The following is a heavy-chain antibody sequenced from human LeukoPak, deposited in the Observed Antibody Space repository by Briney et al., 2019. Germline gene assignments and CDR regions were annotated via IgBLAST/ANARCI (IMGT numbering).Heavy chain of an antibody. V-gene: IGHV4-30-2*01. D-gene: IGHD3-16*02. J-gene: IGHJ4*02. Sequence: PSQTLSLTCAVSGGSISSGGYSWSWIRQPPGKGLEWIGYIYHSGSTYYNPSLKSRVTISVDRSKNQFSLKLSSVTAADTAVYYCAREARYPPRGYFDSWGQGTLVTGSS. CDR2: IYHSGST. CDR3: AREARYPPRGYFDS. CDR1: GGSISSGGYS.